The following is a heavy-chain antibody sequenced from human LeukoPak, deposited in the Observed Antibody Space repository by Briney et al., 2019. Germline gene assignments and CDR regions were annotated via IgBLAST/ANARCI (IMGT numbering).Heavy chain of an antibody. Sequence: PSETLSLTCTVSGGSISGYYWSWIRQPAGKGLEWIGRIYSSGSTNYDPSLKSRATMSVDTSKNQFSLKLSSVTAADTAVYYCARVAVFGVVSSDYYYYYMDVWGKGTTVTVSS. D-gene: IGHD3-3*01. J-gene: IGHJ6*03. CDR2: IYSSGST. CDR3: ARVAVFGVVSSDYYYYYMDV. V-gene: IGHV4-4*07. CDR1: GGSISGYY.